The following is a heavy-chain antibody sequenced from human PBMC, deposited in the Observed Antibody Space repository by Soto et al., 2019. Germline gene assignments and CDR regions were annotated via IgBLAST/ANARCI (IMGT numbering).Heavy chain of an antibody. V-gene: IGHV3-72*01. CDR3: AREAHPFDH. Sequence: EVQLVQSGGGLVQPGGSLRLSCADSGLTLSDHYMDWVRQTPGKGLEWIGRSRNKVIGYTTEYAASVKGRFTISRDDSQKSLCLQMNSRRTDDTTVYYCAREAHPFDHWGQGTLVTVSS. CDR1: GLTLSDHY. CDR2: SRNKVIGYTT. J-gene: IGHJ4*02.